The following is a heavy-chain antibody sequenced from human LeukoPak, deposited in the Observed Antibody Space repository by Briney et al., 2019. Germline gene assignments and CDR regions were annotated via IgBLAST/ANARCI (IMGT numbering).Heavy chain of an antibody. D-gene: IGHD3-22*01. Sequence: GGSLRLSCAASGFTFNTYGMHWVRQAPGKGLEWVATMSFDGSNKYYADSVKGRFTISRDNSKNILYLQMNSLRAEDTAVYYCARGWDYYDSSGYLVWGQGTLVTVSS. CDR2: MSFDGSNK. CDR1: GFTFNTYG. CDR3: ARGWDYYDSSGYLV. J-gene: IGHJ1*01. V-gene: IGHV3-30*03.